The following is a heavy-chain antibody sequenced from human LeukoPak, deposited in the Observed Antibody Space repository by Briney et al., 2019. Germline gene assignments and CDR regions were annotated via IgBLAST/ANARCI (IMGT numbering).Heavy chain of an antibody. J-gene: IGHJ3*02. D-gene: IGHD6-19*01. Sequence: PGRSLRLSCAASGFTFDDYAMHWVRQAPGKGLEWVSGISWNSGSIGYADSVKGRFTISRDNAKNSLYLQMNSLRAEDTAVYYCARDGYSSGLFDIWGQGTMVTVSS. CDR2: ISWNSGSI. CDR1: GFTFDDYA. CDR3: ARDGYSSGLFDI. V-gene: IGHV3-9*01.